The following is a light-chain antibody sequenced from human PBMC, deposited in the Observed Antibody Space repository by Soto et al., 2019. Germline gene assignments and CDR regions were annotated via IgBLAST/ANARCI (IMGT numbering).Light chain of an antibody. CDR2: GNT. Sequence: QSVLTQPPSVSGAPGQRVTISCTGSSSNGGAGYDVHWYQQLRGTAPKLLIYGNTNRPSGVPDRFSGSKSGTSASLAITGLQAEDEADYYCQSYDSSLRGRVFGGGTKLTVL. CDR3: QSYDSSLRGRV. CDR1: SSNGGAGYD. J-gene: IGLJ3*02. V-gene: IGLV1-40*01.